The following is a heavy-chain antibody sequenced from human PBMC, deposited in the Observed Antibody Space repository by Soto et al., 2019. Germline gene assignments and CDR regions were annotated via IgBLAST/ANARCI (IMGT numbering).Heavy chain of an antibody. CDR1: GGSISSGGYY. D-gene: IGHD6-19*01. V-gene: IGHV4-31*03. Sequence: SETLSLTCTVSGGSISSGGYYWSWIRQHPGKGLEWIGYIYYSGSTYYNPSLKSRVTISVDTSKNQFSLKLSSVTAADTAVYYCARDANSSGWYVWFDPWGQGTLVTVSS. CDR3: ARDANSSGWYVWFDP. J-gene: IGHJ5*02. CDR2: IYYSGST.